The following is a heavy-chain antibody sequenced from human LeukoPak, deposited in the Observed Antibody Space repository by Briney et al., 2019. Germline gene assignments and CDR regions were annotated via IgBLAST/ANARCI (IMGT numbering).Heavy chain of an antibody. V-gene: IGHV4-34*01. Sequence: PSETLSLTCAVSGAPFSGYYWTWIRQPPGKGLEWIGEINHSGKTNYNPSLKSRITISVDTSKNQFSLKLSSVTAADTAVYYCARETWNWGQGTLVTVSS. J-gene: IGHJ4*02. CDR2: INHSGKT. D-gene: IGHD3-3*01. CDR1: GAPFSGYY. CDR3: ARETWN.